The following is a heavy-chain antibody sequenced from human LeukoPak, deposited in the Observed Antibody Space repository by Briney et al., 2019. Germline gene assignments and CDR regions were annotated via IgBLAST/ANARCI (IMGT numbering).Heavy chain of an antibody. CDR3: ARDKGIAGSNWFDP. Sequence: ASVKVSCKASGYTFTGYYMHWVRQAPGQGLEWMGWINPNSGGTNYAQKFQGRVTMTRDTSIRTAYMELSRLRSDDTAVYYCARDKGIAGSNWFDPWGQGTLVTVSS. V-gene: IGHV1-2*02. CDR1: GYTFTGYY. D-gene: IGHD6-13*01. J-gene: IGHJ5*02. CDR2: INPNSGGT.